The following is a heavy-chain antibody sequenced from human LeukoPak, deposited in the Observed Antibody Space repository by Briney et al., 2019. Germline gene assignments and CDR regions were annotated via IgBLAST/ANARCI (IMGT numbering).Heavy chain of an antibody. Sequence: PGRSLRLSCAASGFTFSSYGMHWVRQAPGKGLEWVAVISYDGSNKYYADSVKGRFTISRDNSKNTLYLQMNGLRAEDTAVYYCAKDGLIYGDYVGYFDYWGQGTLVTVSS. V-gene: IGHV3-30*18. CDR1: GFTFSSYG. CDR3: AKDGLIYGDYVGYFDY. D-gene: IGHD4-17*01. CDR2: ISYDGSNK. J-gene: IGHJ4*02.